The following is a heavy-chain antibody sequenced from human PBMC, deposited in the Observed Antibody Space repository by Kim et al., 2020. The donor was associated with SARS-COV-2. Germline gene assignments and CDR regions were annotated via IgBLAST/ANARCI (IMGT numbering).Heavy chain of an antibody. Sequence: PSFQGHVTISADKSISTAYLQWSSLKASDTAMYYCARRAVTTYGAGWFDPWGQGTLVTVSS. D-gene: IGHD4-17*01. V-gene: IGHV5-10-1*01. CDR3: ARRAVTTYGAGWFDP. J-gene: IGHJ5*02.